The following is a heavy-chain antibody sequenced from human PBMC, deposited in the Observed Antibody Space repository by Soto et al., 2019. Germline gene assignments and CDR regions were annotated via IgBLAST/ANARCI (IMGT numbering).Heavy chain of an antibody. D-gene: IGHD1-7*01. CDR1: GASFTSNDW. V-gene: IGHV4-4*02. Sequence: QVQLQESGPGLVKPSGTLSLTCAVSGASFTSNDWWTWVRQPPGRGLEWIGEIYRTGSTNYNPSLKSRVTISLGKSENQFSLKVTSLTAADTAVYYCASRDPGTSVDYWGQGTLVTVSS. CDR2: IYRTGST. CDR3: ASRDPGTSVDY. J-gene: IGHJ4*02.